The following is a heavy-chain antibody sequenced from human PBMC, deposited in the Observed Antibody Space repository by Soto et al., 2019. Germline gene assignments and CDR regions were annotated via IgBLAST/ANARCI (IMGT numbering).Heavy chain of an antibody. Sequence: ASVRVSCKASGGTFSSYAISWVRQAPGQGLEWMGGIIPIFGTANYAQKFQGRVTITADESTSTAYMELSSLRSEDTAVYYCAKDDYGDYRNFDFWGQGTLVTVSS. CDR3: AKDDYGDYRNFDF. CDR2: IIPIFGTA. J-gene: IGHJ4*02. D-gene: IGHD4-17*01. CDR1: GGTFSSYA. V-gene: IGHV1-69*13.